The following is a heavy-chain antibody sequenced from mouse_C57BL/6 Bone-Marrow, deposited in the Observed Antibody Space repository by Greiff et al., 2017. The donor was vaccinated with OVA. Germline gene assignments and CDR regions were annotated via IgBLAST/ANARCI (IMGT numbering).Heavy chain of an antibody. V-gene: IGHV1-72*01. CDR3: ARRSITTVVGDYAMDY. D-gene: IGHD1-1*01. CDR1: GYTFTSYW. Sequence: QVQLQQPGAELVKPGASVKLSCKASGYTFTSYWMHWVKQRPGRGLEWIGRIDPNSGGTKYNEKFKSKATPTVDKPSSTAYMQLSSLTSEDSAVYYCARRSITTVVGDYAMDYWGQGTSVTVSS. CDR2: IDPNSGGT. J-gene: IGHJ4*01.